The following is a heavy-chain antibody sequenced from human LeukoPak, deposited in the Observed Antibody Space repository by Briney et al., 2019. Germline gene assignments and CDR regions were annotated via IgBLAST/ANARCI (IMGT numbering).Heavy chain of an antibody. CDR1: GYTFIAYY. D-gene: IGHD2-15*01. CDR2: DNPTSGGT. V-gene: IGHV1-2*06. Sequence: ASVKVSCKASGYTFIAYYIHWVRQAPGQGLQWMGLDNPTSGGTEYAQRFQGRVAMTRDTSSGTAYMELSRLRSDDSAVYYCAKGGGYYHYMDVWGKGTPITVSS. CDR3: AKGGGYYHYMDV. J-gene: IGHJ6*03.